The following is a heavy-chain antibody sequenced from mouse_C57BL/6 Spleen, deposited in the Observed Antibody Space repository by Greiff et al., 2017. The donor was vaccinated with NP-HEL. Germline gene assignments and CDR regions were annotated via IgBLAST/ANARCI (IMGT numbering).Heavy chain of an antibody. V-gene: IGHV10-1*01. D-gene: IGHD1-1*01. J-gene: IGHJ4*01. Sequence: EVQVVESGGGLVQPKGSLKLSCAASGFSFNTYAMNWVRQAPGKGLEWVARIRSKSNNYATYYADSVKDRFTISRDDSESMLYLQMNNLKTEDTAMYYCVITTVVASYYAMDYWGQGTSVTVSS. CDR3: VITTVVASYYAMDY. CDR2: IRSKSNNYAT. CDR1: GFSFNTYA.